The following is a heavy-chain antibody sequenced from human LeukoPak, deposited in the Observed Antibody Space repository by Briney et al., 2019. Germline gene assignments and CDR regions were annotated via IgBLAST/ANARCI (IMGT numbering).Heavy chain of an antibody. D-gene: IGHD2-15*01. CDR2: IYDSGST. CDR1: GGSISSYY. V-gene: IGHV4-59*01. CDR3: ACLATADAFDI. J-gene: IGHJ3*02. Sequence: PSETLSLTCTVSGGSISSYYWSWIRQPPGKGLEWIGYIYDSGSTNYNPSLKSRVTISVDTSKNQFSLKLSSVTAADTAVYYCACLATADAFDIWGQGTMVTVSS.